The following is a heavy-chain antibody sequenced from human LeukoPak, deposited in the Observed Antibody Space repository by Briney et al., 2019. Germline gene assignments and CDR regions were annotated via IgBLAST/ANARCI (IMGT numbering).Heavy chain of an antibody. V-gene: IGHV3-33*01. Sequence: GRSLRLSCAASGFTFSSYGMHWVRQAPGKGLEWVAVIWYDGSNKYYADSVKGRFTISRDNSKNTLYLQMNSLRAEDTAVYYCARGHYGDYGWGQGTLVTVSS. CDR1: GFTFSSYG. J-gene: IGHJ4*02. CDR2: IWYDGSNK. CDR3: ARGHYGDYG. D-gene: IGHD4-17*01.